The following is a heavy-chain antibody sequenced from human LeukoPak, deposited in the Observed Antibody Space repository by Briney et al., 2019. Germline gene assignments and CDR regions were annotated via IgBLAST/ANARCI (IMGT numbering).Heavy chain of an antibody. CDR2: IYSGGST. Sequence: GGSLRPSCAASGFTVSSNYMSWVRQAPGRWLEWVSVIYSGGSTYYADSVKGRFTISRDNSKNTLFLQMNSLRAGDTAVYYCARGTVTMVDYWGQGTLVTVSS. D-gene: IGHD3-10*01. CDR3: ARGTVTMVDY. V-gene: IGHV3-66*01. J-gene: IGHJ4*02. CDR1: GFTVSSNY.